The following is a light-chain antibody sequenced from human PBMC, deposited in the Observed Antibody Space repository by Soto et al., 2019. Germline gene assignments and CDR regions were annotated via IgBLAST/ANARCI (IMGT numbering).Light chain of an antibody. V-gene: IGKV1-39*01. CDR2: AAS. J-gene: IGKJ4*01. CDR3: QQTYSSRPVN. Sequence: DIQMTQSPSSLSASFGDIVTITCRASQNIDNDLNWYQQKSVKAPQVLIYAASRLQSGVPSRFSGGGSGTTFTHTISSLPPEDFATYYCQQTYSSRPVNFGGGTKVGIK. CDR1: QNIDND.